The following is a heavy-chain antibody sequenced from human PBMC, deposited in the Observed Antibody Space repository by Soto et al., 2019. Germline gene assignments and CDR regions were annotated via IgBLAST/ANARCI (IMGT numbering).Heavy chain of an antibody. Sequence: EVQLLESGGGLVQPGGSLRLSCAASGFTFSRSGMNWVRQAPGMRLEWVSGIGGSGGGTYYADFVKGRFSIFRDDSKDMLYLQMNSLRVEDTAVYYCAKTGYCSGGSCHYIDYWGHGTLVTVSS. CDR3: AKTGYCSGGSCHYIDY. J-gene: IGHJ4*01. V-gene: IGHV3-23*01. CDR2: IGGSGGGT. CDR1: GFTFSRSG. D-gene: IGHD2-15*01.